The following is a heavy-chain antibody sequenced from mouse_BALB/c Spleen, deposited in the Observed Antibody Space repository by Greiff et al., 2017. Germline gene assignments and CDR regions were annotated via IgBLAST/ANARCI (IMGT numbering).Heavy chain of an antibody. D-gene: IGHD2-3*01. CDR1: GYAFTSYN. V-gene: IGHV1S135*01. Sequence: VQLQQSGPELVKPGASVKVSCKASGYAFTSYNMYWVKQSHGKSLEWIGYIDPYNGGTSYNQKFKGKATLTVDKSSSTAYMHLNSLTSEDSAVYYCAREDDGYYSPFAYWGQGTLVTVSA. CDR2: IDPYNGGT. CDR3: AREDDGYYSPFAY. J-gene: IGHJ3*01.